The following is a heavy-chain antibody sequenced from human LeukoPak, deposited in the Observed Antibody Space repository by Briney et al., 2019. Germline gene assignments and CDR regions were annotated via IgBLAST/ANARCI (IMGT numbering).Heavy chain of an antibody. CDR2: VSYDGSNK. J-gene: IGHJ3*02. V-gene: IGHV3-30-3*01. CDR3: ARDNRKYYYDSSGYYYEDAFDI. D-gene: IGHD3-22*01. CDR1: GFTFTSYA. Sequence: GGSLRLTCAVSGFTFTSYAMHWVRQAPGKGLEWVAVVSYDGSNKDHADSVTGRFTISRDNSKNTLYLQMNSLRVEDTAVYYCARDNRKYYYDSSGYYYEDAFDIWGQGTMVTVSS.